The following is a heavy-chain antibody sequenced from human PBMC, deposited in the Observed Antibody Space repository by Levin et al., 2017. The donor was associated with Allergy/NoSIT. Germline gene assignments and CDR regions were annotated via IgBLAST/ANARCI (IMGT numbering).Heavy chain of an antibody. J-gene: IGHJ4*02. V-gene: IGHV3-64D*06. D-gene: IGHD1-14*01. CDR1: GFTFSSYN. CDR3: VKAGGITGNY. Sequence: SCSASGFTFSSYNMHWVRQAPGKGLDYVSAITSNGGSTFYADSVKGRFSIFRDNSKNTLYLQMSSLRLEDTAVYHCVKAGGITGNYWGQGTLVTVSS. CDR2: ITSNGGST.